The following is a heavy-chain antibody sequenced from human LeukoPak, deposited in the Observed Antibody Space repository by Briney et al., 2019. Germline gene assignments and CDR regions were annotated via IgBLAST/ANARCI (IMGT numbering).Heavy chain of an antibody. CDR1: GFTFSSYG. CDR2: ISYDGSNK. D-gene: IGHD5-18*01. V-gene: IGHV3-30*03. CDR3: AREIPLFAAMAS. Sequence: GGSLRLSCAASGFTFSSYGMDWVRQAPGKGLEWVAVISYDGSNKYYADSVKGRFTISSDNSKNTLYLQMNSLRAEDTAVYYCAREIPLFAAMASWGQGTLVTVSS. J-gene: IGHJ4*02.